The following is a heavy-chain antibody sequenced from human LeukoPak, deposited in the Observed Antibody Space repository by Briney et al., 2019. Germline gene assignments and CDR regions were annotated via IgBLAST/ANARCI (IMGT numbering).Heavy chain of an antibody. Sequence: SETLSLTCTVSGGSISNYYWSWIRQPPGKGLEWIGCIFYSGSTSYNPSLKSRVTMSVDASKNQFSLNLTSVTAAATAVFYCARVPIVAAGNPSYYYYYGMDVWGQGTTVTVSS. V-gene: IGHV4-59*01. J-gene: IGHJ6*02. CDR2: IFYSGST. D-gene: IGHD6-13*01. CDR3: ARVPIVAAGNPSYYYYYGMDV. CDR1: GGSISNYY.